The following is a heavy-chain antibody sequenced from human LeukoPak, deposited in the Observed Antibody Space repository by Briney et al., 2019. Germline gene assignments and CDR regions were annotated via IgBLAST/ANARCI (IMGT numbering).Heavy chain of an antibody. V-gene: IGHV3-9*01. CDR3: AKGIAAAGIDDYFDY. Sequence: GGSLRLSCAASGFTFDDYAMRWVRQAPGKGLEWVSGISWNSGSIGYADSVKGRFTISRDNAKNSLYLQMNSLRAEDTALYYCAKGIAAAGIDDYFDYWGQGTLVTVSS. CDR1: GFTFDDYA. CDR2: ISWNSGSI. J-gene: IGHJ4*02. D-gene: IGHD6-13*01.